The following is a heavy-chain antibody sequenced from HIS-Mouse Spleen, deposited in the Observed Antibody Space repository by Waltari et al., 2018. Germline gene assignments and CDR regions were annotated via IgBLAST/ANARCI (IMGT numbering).Heavy chain of an antibody. CDR3: ARDLAGYYDRGYWFDP. CDR2: IYSGGST. CDR1: GFTVSSNY. D-gene: IGHD3-22*01. Sequence: EVQLVESGGGLVQPGGSLRLSCAASGFTVSSNYMSWVRPAPGKGLEWVSVIYSGGSTYYADSVKGRFTISRDNSKNTLYLQMNSLRAEDTAVYYCARDLAGYYDRGYWFDPWGQGTLVTVSS. V-gene: IGHV3-66*01. J-gene: IGHJ5*02.